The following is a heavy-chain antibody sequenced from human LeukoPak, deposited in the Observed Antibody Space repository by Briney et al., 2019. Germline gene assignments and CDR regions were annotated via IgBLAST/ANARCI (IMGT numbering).Heavy chain of an antibody. Sequence: ASVKVSCKASAYTFTGYYMHWVRQAPGQGLEWMGWINPNSGGTNYAQKFQGRVTMTRDTSISTAYMELSRLRSDDTAVYYCARDLGGSYGMEYFQHWGQGTLVTVSS. CDR2: INPNSGGT. V-gene: IGHV1-2*02. D-gene: IGHD1-26*01. CDR3: ARDLGGSYGMEYFQH. CDR1: AYTFTGYY. J-gene: IGHJ1*01.